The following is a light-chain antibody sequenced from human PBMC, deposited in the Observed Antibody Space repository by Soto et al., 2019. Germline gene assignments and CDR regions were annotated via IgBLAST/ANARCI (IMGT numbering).Light chain of an antibody. Sequence: QTVVTQPPSASASLGASVTLTCTLTSECRHYKVDWYQQRPGKGPRFVMRVGTDGIVGSKGDAIPDRFSVSGSGLNRFLTINNIQEEDEGDFHCGTDHGTGTKCVWVFGGGTKLTVL. V-gene: IGLV9-49*01. CDR3: GTDHGTGTKCVWV. CDR1: SECRHYK. CDR2: VGTDGIVG. J-gene: IGLJ3*02.